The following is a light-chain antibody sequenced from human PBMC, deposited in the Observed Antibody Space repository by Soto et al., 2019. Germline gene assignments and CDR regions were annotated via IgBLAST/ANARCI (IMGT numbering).Light chain of an antibody. Sequence: EVVMTQSPATLSVSPGERATLSCRASQSVNANLAWYQQKPGQAPRLLIHGASNRATGIPARFSGSGFGTECILSISSLQSEDFAVYYCQQYNTWLWTCGQGTKVEI. CDR2: GAS. V-gene: IGKV3-15*01. CDR3: QQYNTWLWT. J-gene: IGKJ1*01. CDR1: QSVNAN.